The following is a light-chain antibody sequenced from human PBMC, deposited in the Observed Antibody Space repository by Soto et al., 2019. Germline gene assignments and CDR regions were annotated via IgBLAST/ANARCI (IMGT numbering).Light chain of an antibody. J-gene: IGKJ4*01. CDR1: QSVLYSSNNKNY. CDR2: WAS. V-gene: IGKV4-1*01. Sequence: DIVMTQSPDSLAVSLGERATINCKSSQSVLYSSNNKNYLAWYQQKPGQPPKLLIYWASTRESGVPDRFSGSGSGTDFTLTISSLQAEDVAVSYCQQYYSTPSSTCGGGTKVEIK. CDR3: QQYYSTPSST.